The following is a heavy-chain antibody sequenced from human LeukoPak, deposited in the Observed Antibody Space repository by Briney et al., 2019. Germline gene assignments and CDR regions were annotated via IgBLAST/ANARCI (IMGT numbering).Heavy chain of an antibody. V-gene: IGHV3-7*05. CDR1: GFTLSSYW. CDR2: INQDGSQK. Sequence: GRSLRLSCAASGFTLSSYWMNWVRQAPAKGLEWVANINQDGSQKNYVDSVKGRFTISRDDAKNSLFLQMNSLRAEDTAVYYCARDLYSGSHSDDYWGQGTLVTVSS. D-gene: IGHD1-26*01. CDR3: ARDLYSGSHSDDY. J-gene: IGHJ4*02.